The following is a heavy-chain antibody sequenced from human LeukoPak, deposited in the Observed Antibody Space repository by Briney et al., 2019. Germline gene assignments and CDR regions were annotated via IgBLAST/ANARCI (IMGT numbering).Heavy chain of an antibody. V-gene: IGHV1-69*06. J-gene: IGHJ4*02. CDR3: ARDGCSSTSCYMDY. D-gene: IGHD2-2*02. CDR2: IIAIFGTA. Sequence: ASVKVSCKASGGTFSSYAISWVRQAPGQGPEWMGGIIAIFGTANYAQKFQGRVTITADKSTSTAYMELSSLRSEDTAVYYCARDGCSSTSCYMDYWGQGTLVTVSS. CDR1: GGTFSSYA.